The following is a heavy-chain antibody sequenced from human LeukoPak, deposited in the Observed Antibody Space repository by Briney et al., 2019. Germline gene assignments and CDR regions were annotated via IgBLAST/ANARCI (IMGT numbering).Heavy chain of an antibody. V-gene: IGHV3-21*01. CDR3: ARDRGSSGWYETFDI. Sequence: PGGSLRLSCAASGFTFSSYSMNWVRQAPGKGLEWVSSISSSSSYIYYADSVKGRFTISRDNAKNSLYLQMNSLRAEDTAVYYCARDRGSSGWYETFDIWGQGTMVTVSS. J-gene: IGHJ3*02. D-gene: IGHD6-19*01. CDR1: GFTFSSYS. CDR2: ISSSSSYI.